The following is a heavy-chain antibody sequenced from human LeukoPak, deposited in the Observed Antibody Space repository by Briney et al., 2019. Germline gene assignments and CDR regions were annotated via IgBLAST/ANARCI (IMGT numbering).Heavy chain of an antibody. D-gene: IGHD1-26*01. CDR1: GGSFSGYY. CDR2: INHSGST. Sequence: SETLSLICAVYGGSFSGYYWGWIRQPPGKGLEWIGEINHSGSTNYNPSLQSRVTISLDRSKNQFSLKLSSVTAADTAVYYCARGRYSGSYWGQGTLVTVSS. J-gene: IGHJ4*02. V-gene: IGHV4-34*01. CDR3: ARGRYSGSY.